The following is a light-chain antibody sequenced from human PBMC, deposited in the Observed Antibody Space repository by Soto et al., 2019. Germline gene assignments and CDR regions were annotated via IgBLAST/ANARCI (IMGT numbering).Light chain of an antibody. CDR3: SSYTISSAV. V-gene: IGLV2-14*01. CDR2: DVS. J-gene: IGLJ1*01. CDR1: SSDVGGYNY. Sequence: QSALTQPASVSGSPGQSITISCTGTSSDVGGYNYVSWYQQHPGKAPKLMIYDVSNRPSGVSTRFSGSKSGNTASLTISGLQAEDEADYYCSSYTISSAVFGTGTKVTVL.